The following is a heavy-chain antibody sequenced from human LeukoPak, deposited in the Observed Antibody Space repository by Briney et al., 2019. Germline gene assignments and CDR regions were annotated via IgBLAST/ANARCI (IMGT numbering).Heavy chain of an antibody. V-gene: IGHV3-7*01. CDR2: IKQDGSEK. J-gene: IGHJ3*02. CDR3: ARGKVAVAATDDAFEI. CDR1: GFTFSSYW. Sequence: GGSLRLSCAASGFTFSSYWMSWVRQAPGKGLEWVANIKQDGSEKYYVDSVKGRFTISRDNARKSLFLQMNSLRAEDTAVYYCARGKVAVAATDDAFEIWGQGTMVTVSS. D-gene: IGHD6-19*01.